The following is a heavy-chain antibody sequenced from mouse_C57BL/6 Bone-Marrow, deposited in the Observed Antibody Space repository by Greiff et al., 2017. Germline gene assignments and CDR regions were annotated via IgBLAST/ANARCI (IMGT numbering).Heavy chain of an antibody. J-gene: IGHJ1*03. CDR1: GYNIKDDY. Sequence: EVQLQQSGAELVRPGASVKLSCTASGYNIKDDYMHWVKQRPEQGLEWIGWIDPENGDTEYASKFQGKATITADTSSNTAYLQLSSLTSEDTAVYDCSAAGDWYFDVWGTGTTVTVSS. CDR3: SAAGDWYFDV. CDR2: IDPENGDT. V-gene: IGHV14-4*01. D-gene: IGHD4-1*01.